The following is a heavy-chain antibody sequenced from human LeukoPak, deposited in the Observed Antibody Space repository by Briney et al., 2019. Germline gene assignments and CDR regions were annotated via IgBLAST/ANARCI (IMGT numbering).Heavy chain of an antibody. D-gene: IGHD3-10*01. V-gene: IGHV4-59*08. CDR2: INYSGRT. CDR3: ARTRSGSPYNTFDY. J-gene: IGHJ4*02. Sequence: SETLPLTCIVSGGSISSYYWSWIRQPPGKGLEWIGYINYSGRTNYNPSLKSRVTISVDTSKNQFSLKLSSVTAADTGVYYCARTRSGSPYNTFDYWGQGTLVTVSS. CDR1: GGSISSYY.